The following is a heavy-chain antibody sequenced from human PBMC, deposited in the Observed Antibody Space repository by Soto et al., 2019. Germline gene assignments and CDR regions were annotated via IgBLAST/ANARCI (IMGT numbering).Heavy chain of an antibody. CDR1: GGSMSNYF. CDR2: IHYSGTT. J-gene: IGHJ4*02. D-gene: IGHD6-13*01. V-gene: IGHV4-59*01. CDR3: AAGEASSRNPAPYHLDI. Sequence: SETLSLTCTVSGGSMSNYFWTWIRQPPGKGLEWIGYIHYSGTTTFFPSYNPSLRSRVTISEDTSNNQFPLMLLSVTTADTPLYFCAAGEASSRNPAPYHLDICGQGTLVTVSS.